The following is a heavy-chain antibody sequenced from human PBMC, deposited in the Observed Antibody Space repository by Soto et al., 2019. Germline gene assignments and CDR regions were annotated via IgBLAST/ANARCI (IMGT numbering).Heavy chain of an antibody. CDR1: GFTFSSYW. CDR2: IKQDGSEK. Sequence: GGSLRLSCAASGFTFSSYWMSWVRQAPGKGLEWVANIKQDGSEKYYVDSVKGRFTISRDNAKNSLYLQMNSLRAEDTAVYYCARGMDGDYYYYYMDVWGKGTTVTVSS. CDR3: ARGMDGDYYYYYMDV. D-gene: IGHD4-17*01. V-gene: IGHV3-7*03. J-gene: IGHJ6*03.